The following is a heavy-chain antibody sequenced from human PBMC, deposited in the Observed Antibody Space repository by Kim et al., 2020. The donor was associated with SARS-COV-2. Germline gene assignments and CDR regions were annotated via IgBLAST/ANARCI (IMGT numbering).Heavy chain of an antibody. Sequence: ASVKVSCKASGYTFTGYYMHWVRQAPGQGLEWMGRINPNSGGTNYAQKFQGRVTMTRDTSISTAYMELSRLRSDDTAVYYCANKFDYNDAFDIWGQGTMVTVSS. CDR2: INPNSGGT. V-gene: IGHV1-2*06. CDR1: GYTFTGYY. CDR3: ANKFDYNDAFDI. J-gene: IGHJ3*02. D-gene: IGHD4-4*01.